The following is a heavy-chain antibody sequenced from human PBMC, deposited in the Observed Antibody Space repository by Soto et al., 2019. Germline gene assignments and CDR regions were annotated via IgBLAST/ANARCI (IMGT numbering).Heavy chain of an antibody. D-gene: IGHD1-26*01. CDR1: GYTFTAYY. J-gene: IGHJ4*02. Sequence: ASLKVSCKASGYTFTAYYVHWVRQAPGQGLEWMGWINPYTGDTNYAQKFQGRVTMTRDTSINTAYMEVRRLTSYDTAVYYCVRQQDRGIMAAGFDHWGQGTLVTVSS. CDR3: VRQQDRGIMAAGFDH. CDR2: INPYTGDT. V-gene: IGHV1-2*02.